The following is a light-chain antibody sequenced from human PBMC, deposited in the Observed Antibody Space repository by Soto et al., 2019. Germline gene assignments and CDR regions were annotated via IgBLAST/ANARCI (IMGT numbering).Light chain of an antibody. Sequence: DIVMTQSPDSLAVSLGGRATINCRSSQSVFYNSNNRNYLAWYQQKPGQPPKVLFYWASTRESGVPDPFSGSGSGTDFTLPISSLQAEDVAIYYCQQYYNPPFTFGGGTKVEIK. CDR1: QSVFYNSNNRNY. CDR2: WAS. V-gene: IGKV4-1*01. CDR3: QQYYNPPFT. J-gene: IGKJ4*01.